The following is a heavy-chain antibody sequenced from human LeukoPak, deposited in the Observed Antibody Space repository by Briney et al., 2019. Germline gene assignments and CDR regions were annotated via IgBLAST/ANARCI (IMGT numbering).Heavy chain of an antibody. D-gene: IGHD2/OR15-2a*01. CDR1: GFTFSSYA. Sequence: GGSLRLSCAASGFTFSSYAMSWVRQAPGKGLEWVSAISGSGGSTYYADSVKGRFTISRDNSKNTLYLQMDSLRAEDTATYYCARGEFGDYYYFYMDVWGKGTTVTVSS. CDR3: ARGEFGDYYYFYMDV. V-gene: IGHV3-23*01. CDR2: ISGSGGST. J-gene: IGHJ6*03.